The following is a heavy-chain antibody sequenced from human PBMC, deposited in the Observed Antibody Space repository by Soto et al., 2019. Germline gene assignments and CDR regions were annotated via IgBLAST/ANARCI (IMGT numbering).Heavy chain of an antibody. CDR2: MYYSGST. Sequence: PSETLSLTCTVSGGAISSSNYYWCWIRQPPGKGLEWIGSMYYSGSTYYNPSLKSRVTISADTSKNQFSLKLGSVIAADTAVYYCARARGNYYYYGMDVWGQGTTVTVSS. CDR3: ARARGNYYYYGMDV. D-gene: IGHD1-26*01. V-gene: IGHV4-39*01. CDR1: GGAISSSNYY. J-gene: IGHJ6*02.